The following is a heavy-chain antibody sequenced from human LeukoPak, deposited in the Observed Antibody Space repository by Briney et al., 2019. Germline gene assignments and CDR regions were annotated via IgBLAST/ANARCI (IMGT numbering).Heavy chain of an antibody. CDR3: AADAGIVVVVPATFDY. CDR1: GYTFTSYD. CDR2: MNPNSGNT. D-gene: IGHD2-15*01. J-gene: IGHJ4*02. V-gene: IGHV1-8*01. Sequence: ASVKVSCKASGYTFTSYDINWVRQATGQGLEWMGWMNPNSGNTGYAQKFQGRVTMTRNTSISTAYMELSSLRSEDTAVYYCAADAGIVVVVPATFDYWGQGTLVTVSS.